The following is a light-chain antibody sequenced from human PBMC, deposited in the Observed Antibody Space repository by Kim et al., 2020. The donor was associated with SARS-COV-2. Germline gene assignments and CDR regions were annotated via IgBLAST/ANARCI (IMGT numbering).Light chain of an antibody. J-gene: IGKJ2*01. V-gene: IGKV4-1*01. CDR1: QSVLSSSNNKNY. Sequence: RATISCKSSQSVLSSSNNKNYLGWYQQKPGPPPKLLIYWASTREFGVPDRFSGSWSGTDFTLTISSLQAEDVAVYYCQQYYTSPYTFGQGTKLEI. CDR3: QQYYTSPYT. CDR2: WAS.